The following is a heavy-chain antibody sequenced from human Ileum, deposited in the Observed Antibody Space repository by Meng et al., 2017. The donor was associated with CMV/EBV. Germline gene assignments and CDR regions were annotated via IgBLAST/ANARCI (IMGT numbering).Heavy chain of an antibody. J-gene: IGHJ4*02. CDR3: ARGIVVAGTFGY. V-gene: IGHV3-30*04. Sequence: GESLKISCAASGFTFSSYAMHWVRQAPGKGLEWVAGISYDGSNKYYADSVKGRFTISRDNSKNTLYLQMNSLRAEDTAVYYCARGIVVAGTFGYWGQGTLVTVSS. CDR2: ISYDGSNK. CDR1: GFTFSSYA. D-gene: IGHD6-19*01.